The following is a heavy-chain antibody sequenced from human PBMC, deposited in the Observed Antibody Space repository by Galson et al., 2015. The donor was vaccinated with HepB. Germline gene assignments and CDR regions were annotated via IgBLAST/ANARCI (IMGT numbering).Heavy chain of an antibody. CDR1: GGTFSSYT. Sequence: SCKASGGTFSSYTISWVRQAPGQGLEWMGRIIPILGIANYAQKFQGRVTITADKSTSTAYMELSSLRSEDTAVYYCAREGEQVNWFDPWGQGTLVTVSS. D-gene: IGHD3-16*01. CDR2: IIPILGIA. CDR3: AREGEQVNWFDP. J-gene: IGHJ5*02. V-gene: IGHV1-69*04.